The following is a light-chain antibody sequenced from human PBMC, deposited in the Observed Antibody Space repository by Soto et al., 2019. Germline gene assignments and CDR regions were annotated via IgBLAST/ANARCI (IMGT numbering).Light chain of an antibody. CDR1: SSDVGGYNY. CDR3: SSYTSSSTLLYV. Sequence: QSVLTQPASVSGSPGQSITISCTGTSSDVGGYNYVSWYQQHPGEAPKLMIYDVSNRPSGVSNRFSGSKSGNTASLTISGLQAEDEADYYCSSYTSSSTLLYVFGTATKLTVL. V-gene: IGLV2-14*01. J-gene: IGLJ1*01. CDR2: DVS.